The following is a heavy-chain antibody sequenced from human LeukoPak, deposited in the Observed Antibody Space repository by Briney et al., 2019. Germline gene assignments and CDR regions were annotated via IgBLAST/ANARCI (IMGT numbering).Heavy chain of an antibody. CDR3: ARGEEYYDSSGYYGH. J-gene: IGHJ4*02. D-gene: IGHD3-22*01. CDR1: GYTFTGYY. CDR2: ISAYNGNT. V-gene: IGHV1-18*04. Sequence: ASVKVSCKASGYTFTGYYMHWVRQAPGQGLEWMGWISAYNGNTNYAQKLQGRVTMTTDTSTSTAYMELRSLRSDDTAVYYCARGEEYYDSSGYYGHWGQGTLVTVSS.